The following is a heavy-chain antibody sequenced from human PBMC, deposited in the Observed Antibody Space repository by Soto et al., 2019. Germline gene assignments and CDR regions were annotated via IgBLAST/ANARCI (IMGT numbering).Heavy chain of an antibody. V-gene: IGHV5-51*01. Sequence: GESLKISCKGSGYSFTNCWIGWVRQMPGKGLEWMGIIYPGDSNTRYSPSFQGQFTISADKSLSTAYLQWSSLKASDTAMYYCARQGYCSSTACYTVDYWGQGTLVTVSS. J-gene: IGHJ4*02. CDR2: IYPGDSNT. CDR1: GYSFTNCW. CDR3: ARQGYCSSTACYTVDY. D-gene: IGHD2-2*02.